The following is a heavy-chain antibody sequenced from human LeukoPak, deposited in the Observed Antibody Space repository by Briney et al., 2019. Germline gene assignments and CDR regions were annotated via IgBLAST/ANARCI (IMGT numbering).Heavy chain of an antibody. D-gene: IGHD3-3*01. V-gene: IGHV1-18*01. Sequence: ASVKVSCKASGYTFTSYGISWVRQAPGQGPEWMGWISAYNGNTNYAQKLQGRVTMTTDTSTSTAYMELRSLRSDDTAVYYCARDGEGRTTYYDFWSGTHLYIDYWGQGTLVTVSS. CDR2: ISAYNGNT. CDR1: GYTFTSYG. CDR3: ARDGEGRTTYYDFWSGTHLYIDY. J-gene: IGHJ4*02.